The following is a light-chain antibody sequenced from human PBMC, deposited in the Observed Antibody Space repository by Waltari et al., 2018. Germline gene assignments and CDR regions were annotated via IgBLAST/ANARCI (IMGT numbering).Light chain of an antibody. CDR3: QQSFSTVWT. V-gene: IGKV1-39*01. Sequence: DIQMTQSPSSLSASIGDRVTITCRASQSISGYLNWYQQKPGKAPKLLIYAASGLQSGVPSRFSVSGSVTDFTLTISSLQPEDFATYFCQQSFSTVWTFGQGTKVEIK. J-gene: IGKJ1*01. CDR1: QSISGY. CDR2: AAS.